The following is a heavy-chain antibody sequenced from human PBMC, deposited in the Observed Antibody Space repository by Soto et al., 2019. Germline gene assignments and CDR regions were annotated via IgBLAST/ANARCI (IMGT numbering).Heavy chain of an antibody. CDR2: IDPSDSYT. CDR3: ARLPTVVTHYLGEVSYYGMDV. V-gene: IGHV5-10-1*01. D-gene: IGHD4-17*01. CDR1: GYSFTSYW. Sequence: GESLKISCKGSGYSFTSYWISWVRQMPGKGLEWMGRIDPSDSYTNYSPSFQGHVTISADKSISTAYLQWSSLKASDTAMYYCARLPTVVTHYLGEVSYYGMDVWGQGTTVTVSS. J-gene: IGHJ6*02.